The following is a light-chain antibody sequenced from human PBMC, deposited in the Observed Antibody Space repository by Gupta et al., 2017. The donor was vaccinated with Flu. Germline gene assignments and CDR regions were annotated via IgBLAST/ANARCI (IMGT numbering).Light chain of an antibody. Sequence: DIQMTQSPSSLSASVGDRVTITCRASQSISSYLNWYQQKPGKAPKLLIYAASSLQSAVPSRFSGSGSGTDFTLTISSRQPEDIATYYCQQSDSTPRTFGQGTKVEIK. CDR1: QSISSY. V-gene: IGKV1-39*01. CDR3: QQSDSTPRT. CDR2: AAS. J-gene: IGKJ1*01.